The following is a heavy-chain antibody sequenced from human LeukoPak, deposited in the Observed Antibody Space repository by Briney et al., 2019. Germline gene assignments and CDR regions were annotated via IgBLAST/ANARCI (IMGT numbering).Heavy chain of an antibody. Sequence: SETLSLTCTVSGSSISSSSYYWGWIRQPPGKGLEWIGSIYYSGSTYYNPSLKSRVTISVDTSKNQFSLKLSSVTAADTAVYYCARLGYCSGGSCLDAFDIWGQGTMVTVSS. D-gene: IGHD2-15*01. V-gene: IGHV4-39*01. J-gene: IGHJ3*02. CDR3: ARLGYCSGGSCLDAFDI. CDR2: IYYSGST. CDR1: GSSISSSSYY.